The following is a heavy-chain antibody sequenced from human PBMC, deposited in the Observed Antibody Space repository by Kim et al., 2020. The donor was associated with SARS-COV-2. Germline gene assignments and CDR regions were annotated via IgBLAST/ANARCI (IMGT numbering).Heavy chain of an antibody. J-gene: IGHJ1*01. CDR1: GFTFGDYA. Sequence: GGSLRLSCAASGFTFGDYAMHWVRQAPGKGLEWVSGISWDSGSIDYADSVKGRFTISRDTARNSLYLQMNSLREEDTAFYYCAKDVTEGYTSACLGNWGQGTLAAVPS. D-gene: IGHD6-19*01. V-gene: IGHV3-9*01. CDR3: AKDVTEGYTSACLGN. CDR2: ISWDSGSI.